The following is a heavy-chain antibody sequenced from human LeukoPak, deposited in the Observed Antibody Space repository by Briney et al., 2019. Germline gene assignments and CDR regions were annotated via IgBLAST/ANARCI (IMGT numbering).Heavy chain of an antibody. D-gene: IGHD2-2*02. CDR1: GGSLSSGSCY. J-gene: IGHJ2*01. CDR2: IYTSGST. V-gene: IGHV4-61*02. CDR3: ARGGIVVVPAAIRALDWYFDL. Sequence: SQTLSLTCTVSGGSLSSGSCYWSWIRQPAGKGLEWIGRIYTSGSTNYNPSLKSRVTVSVDTSKNQFSLKLRSVTAAETAVYYCARGGIVVVPAAIRALDWYFDLWGRGTLVTVSS.